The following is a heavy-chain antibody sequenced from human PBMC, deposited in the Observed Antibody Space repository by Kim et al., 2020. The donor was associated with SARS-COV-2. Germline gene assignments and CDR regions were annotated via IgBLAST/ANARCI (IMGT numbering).Heavy chain of an antibody. J-gene: IGHJ4*02. CDR1: GGSISSSSYY. V-gene: IGHV4-39*01. CDR2: IYYSGST. CDR3: ARRLPNYYGSGSQYYFDY. D-gene: IGHD3-10*01. Sequence: SETLSLTCTVSGGSISSSSYYWGWIRQPPGKGLEWIGSIYYSGSTYYNPSLKSRVTISVDTSKNQFSLKLSSVTAADTAVYYCARRLPNYYGSGSQYYFDYWGQGTLVTVSS.